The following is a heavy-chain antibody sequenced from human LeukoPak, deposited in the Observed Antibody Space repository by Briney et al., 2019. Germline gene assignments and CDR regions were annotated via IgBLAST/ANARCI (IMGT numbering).Heavy chain of an antibody. J-gene: IGHJ4*02. CDR2: IIPIFGTA. Sequence: ASVKVSCKVSGGTFSSYAISWVRQAPGQGLEWMGGIIPIFGTANYAQKFQGRVTITADESTSTAYMELSSLRSEDTAVYYCARGPLNYSNLDYWGQGTLVTVSS. CDR3: ARGPLNYSNLDY. D-gene: IGHD4-11*01. V-gene: IGHV1-69*13. CDR1: GGTFSSYA.